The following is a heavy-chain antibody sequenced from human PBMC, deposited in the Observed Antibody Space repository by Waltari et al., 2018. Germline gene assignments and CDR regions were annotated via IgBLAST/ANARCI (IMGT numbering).Heavy chain of an antibody. Sequence: QVQLQQWGAGLLKPSETLSLTCAVYGGSFSGYYWSWIRQPPGKGLEWIGEINHSGSTNYNPSLKSRVTISVDTSKNQFSLKLSSVTAADTAVYYCARVDIVVVPAAITPNAFDIWGQGTMVTVSS. V-gene: IGHV4-34*01. CDR1: GGSFSGYY. CDR3: ARVDIVVVPAAITPNAFDI. D-gene: IGHD2-2*01. CDR2: INHSGST. J-gene: IGHJ3*02.